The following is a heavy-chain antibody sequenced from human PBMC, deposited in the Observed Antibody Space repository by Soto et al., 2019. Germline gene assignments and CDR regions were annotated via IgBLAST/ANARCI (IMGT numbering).Heavy chain of an antibody. D-gene: IGHD6-19*01. CDR3: AREGAVAGHHYFDF. CDR1: GGSISSRDYY. CDR2: IYYSGST. J-gene: IGHJ4*02. V-gene: IGHV4-30-4*01. Sequence: PSETLSLTCTVSGGSISSRDYYWSWYRQRPGKGLEWIGCIYYSGSTYYNPSLKSRVTISVDTCKNQFSLKLSSVTAADTAVYYCAREGAVAGHHYFDFWGQGTLVTVSS.